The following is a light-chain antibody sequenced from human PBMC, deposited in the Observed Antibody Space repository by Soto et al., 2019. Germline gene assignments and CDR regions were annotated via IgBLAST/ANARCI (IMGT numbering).Light chain of an antibody. Sequence: QSALTQPPSESGSPGQSVTIYCTGTSSDVGRFDYVSWYQQHPGKAPKLIIYQVNKRPSGVPDRFSGSKSDNTASLTVSGLQTEDEADYYCISYACSETFVLVGGWTKRTVL. CDR3: ISYACSETFVL. V-gene: IGLV2-8*01. J-gene: IGLJ2*01. CDR1: SSDVGRFDY. CDR2: QVN.